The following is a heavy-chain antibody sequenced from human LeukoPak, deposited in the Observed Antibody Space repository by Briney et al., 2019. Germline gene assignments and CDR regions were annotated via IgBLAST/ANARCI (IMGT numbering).Heavy chain of an antibody. J-gene: IGHJ4*02. CDR1: GFTFSSYA. D-gene: IGHD1-26*01. V-gene: IGHV3-23*01. CDR3: VKLRGIYLGFDY. Sequence: PGGSLRFSGAASGFTFSSYAMSWVRQAPGKGLEGFSAIIGSGGYTYYADSVKGRITISRDTSKNTLALQIESLRAEAAADYYCVKLRGIYLGFDYWGQGTLVIVSS. CDR2: IIGSGGYT.